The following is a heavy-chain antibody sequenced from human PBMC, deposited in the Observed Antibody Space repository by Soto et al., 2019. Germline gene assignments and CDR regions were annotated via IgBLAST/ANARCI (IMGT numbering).Heavy chain of an antibody. V-gene: IGHV3-30*18. Sequence: PGGSLRLSCAASGFTFSSYGMHWVRQAPGKGLEWVAVISYDGSNKYYADSVKGRFTISRDNSKNTLYLQMNSLRAEDTAVYYCAKDRGAVAGIFRYYYYYGMDVWGQGTTVTVYS. CDR1: GFTFSSYG. CDR2: ISYDGSNK. J-gene: IGHJ6*02. D-gene: IGHD6-19*01. CDR3: AKDRGAVAGIFRYYYYYGMDV.